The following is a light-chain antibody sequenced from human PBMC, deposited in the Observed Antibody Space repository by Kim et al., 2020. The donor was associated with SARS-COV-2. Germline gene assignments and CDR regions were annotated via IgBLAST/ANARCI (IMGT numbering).Light chain of an antibody. J-gene: IGLJ1*01. Sequence: GQSVTISCTGTSSDVGGYNYVSWYQQHPGKAPKLMIYEVSKRPSGVPDRFSGSKSGNTASLTVSGLQAEDEADYYCSSYAGSNNQVFGTGTKVTVL. CDR2: EVS. CDR1: SSDVGGYNY. CDR3: SSYAGSNNQV. V-gene: IGLV2-8*01.